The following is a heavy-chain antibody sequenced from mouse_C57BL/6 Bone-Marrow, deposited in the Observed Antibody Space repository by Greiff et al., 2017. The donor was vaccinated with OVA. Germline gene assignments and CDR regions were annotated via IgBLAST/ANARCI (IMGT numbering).Heavy chain of an antibody. CDR3: ARNSGTTVVATRYFDV. J-gene: IGHJ1*03. CDR2: IWRGGST. D-gene: IGHD1-1*01. V-gene: IGHV2-2*01. CDR1: GFSFTSYG. Sequence: QVQLKESGPGLVQPSQSLSITCTVSGFSFTSYGVHWVRQSPGKGLEWLGVIWRGGSTDYYAAFISSLSINKDNSKSQGFFKMSSLQADDTAIYYCARNSGTTVVATRYFDVWGTGTTVTVSS.